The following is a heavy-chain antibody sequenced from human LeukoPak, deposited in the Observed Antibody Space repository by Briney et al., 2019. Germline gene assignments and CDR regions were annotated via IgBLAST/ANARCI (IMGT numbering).Heavy chain of an antibody. V-gene: IGHV4-59*12. CDR1: GGSISSYY. D-gene: IGHD2-21*02. CDR2: IYYSGST. CDR3: AGGLNCGGDCYSGRWFDP. Sequence: SETLSLTCTVSGGSISSYYWSWIRQPPGKGLEWIGYIYYSGSTNYNPSLKSRVTISVDTSKNQFSLKLSSVTAADTAVYYCAGGLNCGGDCYSGRWFDPWGQGTLVTVSS. J-gene: IGHJ5*02.